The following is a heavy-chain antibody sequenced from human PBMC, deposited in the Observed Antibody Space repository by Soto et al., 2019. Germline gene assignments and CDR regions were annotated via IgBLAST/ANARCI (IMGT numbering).Heavy chain of an antibody. CDR3: ARQRTYDYVSGRYSPYNFDN. CDR2: IHYSGGT. D-gene: IGHD3-10*01. J-gene: IGHJ4*02. Sequence: SETLSLTCKVSGDSIRSFFWSWIRQPPGKGLEWIGFIHYSGGTNYNPSFKSRVTISIDTSKNQFSLKLSSVTAADTAVYYCARQRTYDYVSGRYSPYNFDNWGQGTLVTVSS. CDR1: GDSIRSFF. V-gene: IGHV4-59*08.